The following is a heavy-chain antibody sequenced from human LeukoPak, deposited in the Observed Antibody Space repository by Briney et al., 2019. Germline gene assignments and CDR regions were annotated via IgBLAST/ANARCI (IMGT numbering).Heavy chain of an antibody. V-gene: IGHV1-69*04. J-gene: IGHJ4*02. CDR3: AREGIAAAGSLFNY. CDR1: GYTFTSYD. Sequence: SVKVSCKASGYTFTSYDINWVRQATGQGLEWMGRIIPILGIANYAQKFQGRVTITADKSTSTAYMELSRLRSEDTAVYYCAREGIAAAGSLFNYWGQGTLVTVSS. D-gene: IGHD6-13*01. CDR2: IIPILGIA.